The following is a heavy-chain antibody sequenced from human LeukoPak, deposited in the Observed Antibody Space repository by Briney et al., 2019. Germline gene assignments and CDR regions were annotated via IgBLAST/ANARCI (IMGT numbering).Heavy chain of an antibody. Sequence: ASVKVSCKASGGTFSSYAISWVRQAPGQGLEWMGGIIPIFGTANYAQKFQGRVTITADKSTSTSYMELSSLRSEDTAVYYCAREYVGYCSGGSYYPHTPTYYFDYWGQGTLVTVSS. J-gene: IGHJ4*02. V-gene: IGHV1-69*06. D-gene: IGHD2-15*01. CDR2: IIPIFGTA. CDR3: AREYVGYCSGGSYYPHTPTYYFDY. CDR1: GGTFSSYA.